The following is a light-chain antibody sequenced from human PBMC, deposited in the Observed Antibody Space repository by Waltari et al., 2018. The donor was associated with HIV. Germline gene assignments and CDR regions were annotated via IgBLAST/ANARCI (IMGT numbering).Light chain of an antibody. CDR3: ATWDDSLGFWL. CDR2: RND. V-gene: IGLV1-47*01. CDR1: RSNIGTNY. Sequence: QSVLTQPPSASGTPGQRVTISCSGSRSNIGTNYVYWYRQVLGTAPKLLIYRNDQRPSGVPDRFSGSKSGTSASLAISGLLSEDESDYHCATWDDSLGFWLFGGGTKLTVL. J-gene: IGLJ3*02.